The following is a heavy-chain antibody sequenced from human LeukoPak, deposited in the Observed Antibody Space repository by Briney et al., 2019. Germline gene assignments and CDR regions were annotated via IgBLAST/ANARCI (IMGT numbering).Heavy chain of an antibody. CDR2: IYYSGSL. CDR3: ASSGLLYDSSGYYSSFDY. V-gene: IGHV4-59*08. Sequence: PSETLSLTCTVSGDSISGYYWSWIRQSPGKGLEWIGNIYYSGSLNYNPSLKSRVSISVDTSKNQFSLKLSSVTAADTAVYYCASSGLLYDSSGYYSSFDYWGQGTLVTVSS. J-gene: IGHJ4*02. D-gene: IGHD3-22*01. CDR1: GDSISGYY.